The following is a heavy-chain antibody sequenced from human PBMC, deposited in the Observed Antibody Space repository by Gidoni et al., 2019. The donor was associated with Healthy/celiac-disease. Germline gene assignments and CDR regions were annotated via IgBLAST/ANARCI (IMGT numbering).Heavy chain of an antibody. CDR1: AFTLRSYA. CDR2: ISGIGGST. V-gene: IGHV3-23*01. CDR3: AKRFLGGYYAFVDY. Sequence: EVQMLESGGGLVQPGGSLRLSCAASAFTLRSYAMSWVRQAPGKGLEWVSAISGIGGSTYYEDSVKGRFTISRDNSKNTLYLQMNSLRAEDTAVYYCAKRFLGGYYAFVDYWGQGTLVTVSS. D-gene: IGHD3-3*01. J-gene: IGHJ4*02.